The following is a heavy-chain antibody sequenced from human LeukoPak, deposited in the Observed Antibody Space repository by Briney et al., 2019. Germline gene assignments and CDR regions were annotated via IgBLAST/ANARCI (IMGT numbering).Heavy chain of an antibody. CDR2: ITWNGGYT. Sequence: GGSLRLSCAASGFTFHDYAMHWVRQAPGKGLEWVSLITWNGGYTYYADSVKGRFTVSRDNSKNSLYLQMNSLRSEDTALYYCAKERDYGDYGCGLDYWGQGTLVTVSS. J-gene: IGHJ4*02. CDR1: GFTFHDYA. CDR3: AKERDYGDYGCGLDY. V-gene: IGHV3-43D*03. D-gene: IGHD4-17*01.